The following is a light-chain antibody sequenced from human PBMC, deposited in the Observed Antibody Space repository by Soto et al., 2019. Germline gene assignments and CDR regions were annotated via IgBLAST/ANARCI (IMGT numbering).Light chain of an antibody. V-gene: IGKV1-5*03. Sequence: DIQMTQSPSTLSASVGDRVTITCRASQSIFSWLAWYQQTPGKAPKLLVYKASTLESGVPSRFSGSGSGTEFSLTISSLQPNDFATYYCQQYNSWPLTFGGGTKVEIK. CDR1: QSIFSW. CDR3: QQYNSWPLT. CDR2: KAS. J-gene: IGKJ4*01.